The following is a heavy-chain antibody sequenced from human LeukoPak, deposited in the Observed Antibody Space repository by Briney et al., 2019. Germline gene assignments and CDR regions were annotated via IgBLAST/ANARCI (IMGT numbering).Heavy chain of an antibody. CDR1: EYTFTGDY. CDR3: ASDLSSTPYWAFDF. J-gene: IGHJ4*02. CDR2: INSNSGDT. D-gene: IGHD2-8*02. Sequence: ASVKVSCKGSEYTFTGDYMHWVRQAPGQGLEWMGRINSNSGDTEYAQKCHGGVTRTTDTSITTVYMDLSSLTSHETAVYSCASDLSSTPYWAFDFWGQGTLVTVSS. V-gene: IGHV1-2*06.